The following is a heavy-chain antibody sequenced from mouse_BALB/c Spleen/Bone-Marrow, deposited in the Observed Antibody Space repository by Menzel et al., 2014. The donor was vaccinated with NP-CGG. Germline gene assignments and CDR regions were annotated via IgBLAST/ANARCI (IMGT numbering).Heavy chain of an antibody. CDR3: ARMGDCSYYFDY. J-gene: IGHJ2*01. CDR1: GYAFSSYW. CDR2: IYPGDGDT. D-gene: IGHD3-1*01. V-gene: IGHV1-80*01. Sequence: QVQLEESGAELVRPGSSVKISCKASGYAFSSYWMNWVQQRPGQGLEWIGQIYPGDGDTNYNGKFKGKATLTADKSSSTAYIQLSSLTSEDSAVYFCARMGDCSYYFDYWGQGTTLTVSS.